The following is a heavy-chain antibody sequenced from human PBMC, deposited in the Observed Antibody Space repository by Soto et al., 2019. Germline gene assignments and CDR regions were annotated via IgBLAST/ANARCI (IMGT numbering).Heavy chain of an antibody. J-gene: IGHJ5*02. CDR3: ARDRSFRGGIFVVARWFDP. Sequence: QVQLQESGPGLVKPSQTLSLTCTVSGGSISSGGYYWSWIRQHPGKGLEWIGFIYYSGSTYYNPPRTRRGTISVDPSKNQSSRKLSAVTASDTAVYYCARDRSFRGGIFVVARWFDPGGQGTMVTFYS. CDR2: IYYSGST. V-gene: IGHV4-31*03. D-gene: IGHD3-3*01. CDR1: GGSISSGGYY.